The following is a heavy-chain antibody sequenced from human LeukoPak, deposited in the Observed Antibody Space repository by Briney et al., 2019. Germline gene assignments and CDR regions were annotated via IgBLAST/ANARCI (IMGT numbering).Heavy chain of an antibody. D-gene: IGHD3-3*01. CDR2: ISYDGTNK. J-gene: IGHJ4*02. V-gene: IGHV3-30*18. CDR3: AKDLNYDFWSGLGN. CDR1: GFTFSSYG. Sequence: GRCLRLSCAVSGFTFSSYGMHWVRQAPGKGLEWMAVISYDGTNKYYADSVKGRFTISRDNSKNTLYLQMNSLRAEDTAVYYCAKDLNYDFWSGLGNWGQGTLVTVSS.